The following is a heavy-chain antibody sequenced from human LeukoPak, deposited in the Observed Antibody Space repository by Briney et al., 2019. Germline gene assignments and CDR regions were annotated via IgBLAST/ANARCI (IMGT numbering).Heavy chain of an antibody. CDR2: ISAYNGNT. J-gene: IGHJ5*02. Sequence: ASVKVSCKASGYTFTSYGISWVRQAPGQGLEWMGWISAYNGNTNYAQKLQGRVTMTTDTSTSTAYMELRSLRSDDTAVYYCTRHDHDYGDYVRKWNWFDPWGQGTLVTVSS. D-gene: IGHD4-17*01. CDR3: TRHDHDYGDYVRKWNWFDP. CDR1: GYTFTSYG. V-gene: IGHV1-18*01.